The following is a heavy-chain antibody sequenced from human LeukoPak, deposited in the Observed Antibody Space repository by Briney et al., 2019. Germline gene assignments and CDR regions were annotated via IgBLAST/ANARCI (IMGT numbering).Heavy chain of an antibody. D-gene: IGHD3-22*01. CDR3: ARAPFYLHSSAWD. J-gene: IGHJ4*02. CDR2: INPNSGGT. V-gene: IGHV1-2*02. CDR1: GYTFTGYY. Sequence: GASVKVSCKASGYTFTGYYMHWVRQAPGQGLEWMGWINPNSGGTNYAQKFQGRVTMTRNTSISTAYMELSSLKSEDTAVYYCARAPFYLHSSAWDWGQGTLVTVSS.